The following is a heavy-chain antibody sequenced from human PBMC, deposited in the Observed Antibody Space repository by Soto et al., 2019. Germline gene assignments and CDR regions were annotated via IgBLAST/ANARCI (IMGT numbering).Heavy chain of an antibody. D-gene: IGHD3-16*01. Sequence: EVQLVESGGGLVQPGGSLRLSCAASGFTFSSYEMNWVRQAPGKGLEWVSYISSSGSTIYYADSVKGRFTISRDNAKNYLSRKVNSVRPGDRVVYYWGGTWGAGGGGVYNYYSNGMGVWGKGPPFTLP. CDR3: GGTWGAGGGGVYNYYSNGMGV. V-gene: IGHV3-48*03. CDR2: ISSSGSTI. CDR1: GFTFSSYE. J-gene: IGHJ6*04.